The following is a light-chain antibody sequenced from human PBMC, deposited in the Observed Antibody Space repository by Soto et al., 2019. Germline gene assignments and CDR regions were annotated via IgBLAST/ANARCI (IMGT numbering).Light chain of an antibody. V-gene: IGLV2-23*01. CDR3: CSYLGSSTFV. Sequence: QSVLTQPASVSGSPGQSITISCTGTSSDVGNYNLVSWYQQHPGKAPKLMIYEGSKRSSGVSNRFSGSKSGNTASLTISGLQTEDEADYYCCSYLGSSTFVFGTGTKVTVL. CDR1: SSDVGNYNL. CDR2: EGS. J-gene: IGLJ1*01.